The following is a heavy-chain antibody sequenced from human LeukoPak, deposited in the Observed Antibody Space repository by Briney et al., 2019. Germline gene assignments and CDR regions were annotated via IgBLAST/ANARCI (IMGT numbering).Heavy chain of an antibody. J-gene: IGHJ5*02. D-gene: IGHD2-2*01. Sequence: GGSLRLSCAASGFTFSSYEMNWVRQAPGKGLEWVSYISSGGSTIYYADSVKGRFTISRDNAKSSLYLQMNSLRAEDTAVYYCARDPWGYQLLSGWFDPWGQGTLVTVSS. V-gene: IGHV3-48*03. CDR3: ARDPWGYQLLSGWFDP. CDR2: ISSGGSTI. CDR1: GFTFSSYE.